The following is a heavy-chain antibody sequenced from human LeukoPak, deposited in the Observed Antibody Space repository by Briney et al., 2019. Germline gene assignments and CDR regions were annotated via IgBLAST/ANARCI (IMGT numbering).Heavy chain of an antibody. CDR3: ATGRSTLDY. CDR2: MYSGGNT. J-gene: IGHJ4*02. V-gene: IGHV3-53*01. CDR1: GITVSSNY. D-gene: IGHD2-2*01. Sequence: GGSLRLSCAASGITVSSNYMSWVRQAPGKGLEWVSVMYSGGNTYYADSVKGRFTVSRDKSKNTLYLQMASLRGDDTAVYYCATGRSTLDYWGQGTLVSVSS.